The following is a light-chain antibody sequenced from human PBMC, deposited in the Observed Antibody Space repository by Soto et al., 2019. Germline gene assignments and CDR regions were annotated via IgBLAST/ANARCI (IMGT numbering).Light chain of an antibody. Sequence: DIQMTQSPSTLSAFVGDRVTITCRASQSISSWVAWYQQKPGKAPNLLIYKASTLQSGVPSRFSGSRSGTEFILTINSLQPDDFATYYCQQYNSYSILTFGGGTKVDIK. J-gene: IGKJ4*01. CDR2: KAS. CDR1: QSISSW. CDR3: QQYNSYSILT. V-gene: IGKV1-5*03.